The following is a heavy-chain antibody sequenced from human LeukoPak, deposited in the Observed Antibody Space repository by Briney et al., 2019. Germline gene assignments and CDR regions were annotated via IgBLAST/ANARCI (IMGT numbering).Heavy chain of an antibody. CDR1: GYTFTSYG. D-gene: IGHD2-15*01. V-gene: IGHV1-2*02. CDR2: INPNSGGT. Sequence: ASVKVSCTASGYTFTSYGISWVRQAPGQGLEWMGWINPNSGGTNYAQKFQGRVTMTRDTSLSTAYMELSRLRSDDTAVYYCARDSLYCSGGSCYPSNNWFDPWGQGTLVTVSS. J-gene: IGHJ5*02. CDR3: ARDSLYCSGGSCYPSNNWFDP.